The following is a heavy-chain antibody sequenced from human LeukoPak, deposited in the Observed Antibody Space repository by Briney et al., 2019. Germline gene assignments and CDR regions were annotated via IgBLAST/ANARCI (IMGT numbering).Heavy chain of an antibody. CDR1: GFTFSSYS. CDR3: ARDSLELQNFDY. J-gene: IGHJ4*02. D-gene: IGHD1-7*01. CDR2: ISSSSSYI. Sequence: GGSLRLSCAASGFTFSSYSMNWVRQAPGKGLEWVSSISSSSSYIYYADSVKGRFTISRDNAKNSLYLQMNSLRAEDTAVYYCARDSLELQNFDYWGQGTLVTVSS. V-gene: IGHV3-21*01.